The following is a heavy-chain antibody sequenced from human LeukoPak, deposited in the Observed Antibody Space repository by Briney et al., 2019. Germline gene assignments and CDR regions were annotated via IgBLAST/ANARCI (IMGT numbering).Heavy chain of an antibody. D-gene: IGHD2-2*02. CDR2: ISYDGSNK. CDR1: GFTFSSYA. V-gene: IGHV3-30-3*01. CDR3: ARVGCSTSCYRPFDY. Sequence: PGGSLRLSCAASGFTFSSYAMHWVRQAPGKGLEWVAVISYDGSNKYYADSVKGRFTISRDNSKNTLYLQMNSLRAEDTAVYYCARVGCSTSCYRPFDYWGQGTLVTVSS. J-gene: IGHJ4*02.